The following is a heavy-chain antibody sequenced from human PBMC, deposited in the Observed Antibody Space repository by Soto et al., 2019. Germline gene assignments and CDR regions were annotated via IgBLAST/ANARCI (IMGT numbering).Heavy chain of an antibody. CDR1: GFTFSDYY. D-gene: IGHD6-19*01. CDR3: ARTYSSGWYAEYYFDY. CDR2: ISSSGSTI. V-gene: IGHV3-11*01. Sequence: QVQLVESGGGLVKPGGSLRLSCAASGFTFSDYYMSWIRQAPGKGLEWVSYISSSGSTIYYAGSVKGRFTISRDNAKNSLYLQMNSLRAEDTAVYYCARTYSSGWYAEYYFDYWGQGTLVTVSS. J-gene: IGHJ4*02.